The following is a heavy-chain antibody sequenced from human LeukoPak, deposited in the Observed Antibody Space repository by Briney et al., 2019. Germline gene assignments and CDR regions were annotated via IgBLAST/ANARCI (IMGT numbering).Heavy chain of an antibody. Sequence: SVKVSCKASGGTVSSYAISWVRQAPGQGLEWMGGIIPIFGTANYAQKFQGRVTITADESTSTAYMELSSLRSEDTAVYYCARDLAVAGTSYYYYYMDVWGKGTTVTISS. CDR2: IIPIFGTA. V-gene: IGHV1-69*13. CDR3: ARDLAVAGTSYYYYYMDV. D-gene: IGHD6-19*01. CDR1: GGTVSSYA. J-gene: IGHJ6*03.